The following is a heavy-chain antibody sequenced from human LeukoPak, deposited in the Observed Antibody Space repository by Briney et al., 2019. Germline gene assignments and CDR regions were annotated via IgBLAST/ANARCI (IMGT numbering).Heavy chain of an antibody. CDR2: ISSSSSYI. J-gene: IGHJ3*02. CDR1: GFTFSSYS. Sequence: GGSLRLSCAASGFTFSSYSMNWVRQAPGKGLEWVSSISSSSSYIYYADSVKGRFTISRDNAKNSLYLQMNSLRAEDTAVYYCARDQIDYVWGSYRYRNDAFDIWGQGTMVTVSS. D-gene: IGHD3-16*02. CDR3: ARDQIDYVWGSYRYRNDAFDI. V-gene: IGHV3-21*01.